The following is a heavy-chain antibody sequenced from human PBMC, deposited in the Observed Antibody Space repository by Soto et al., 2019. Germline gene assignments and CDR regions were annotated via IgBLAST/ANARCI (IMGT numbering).Heavy chain of an antibody. CDR1: GFTFSSYG. V-gene: IGHV3-30*18. J-gene: IGHJ6*02. Sequence: QVQLVESGGGVVQPGRSLRLSCAASGFTFSSYGMHWVRQARGKGLEWVAVISYDGSNKYYADSVKGRFTISRDNSKNTLYLQMNSLRAEDTAVYYCAKDIAAASWNGMDVWGQGTTVTVSS. D-gene: IGHD6-13*01. CDR3: AKDIAAASWNGMDV. CDR2: ISYDGSNK.